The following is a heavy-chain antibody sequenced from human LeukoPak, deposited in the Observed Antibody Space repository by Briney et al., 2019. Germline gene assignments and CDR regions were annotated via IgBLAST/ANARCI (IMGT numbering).Heavy chain of an antibody. CDR2: IYYTGNT. Sequence: SETLSLTCSVSGASITGYYWGWIRQPPGKGLEWIGNIYYTGNTYYNSSLKSRVTISLDTSKNQFSLKVISMTAADMAAYYCTKSDGYGLIRICGRGTMVTVSS. V-gene: IGHV4-39*07. CDR3: TKSDGYGLIRI. D-gene: IGHD3-10*01. CDR1: GASITGYY. J-gene: IGHJ3*02.